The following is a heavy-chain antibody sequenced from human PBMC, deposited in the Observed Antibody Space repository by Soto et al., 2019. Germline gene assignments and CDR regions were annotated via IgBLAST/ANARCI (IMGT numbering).Heavy chain of an antibody. CDR1: GDSISRNSYY. V-gene: IGHV4-39*01. D-gene: IGHD4-17*01. CDR3: ARVKDFGDLFDS. Sequence: PSETLSLTCTVSGDSISRNSYYWGWVRQPPGKGLEWIGSIYHTGRTNHNTSLRSRVTISVDTSENQFSLRLTSVTAVDTAVYYCARVKDFGDLFDSWGQGTLVTVS. J-gene: IGHJ4*02. CDR2: IYHTGRT.